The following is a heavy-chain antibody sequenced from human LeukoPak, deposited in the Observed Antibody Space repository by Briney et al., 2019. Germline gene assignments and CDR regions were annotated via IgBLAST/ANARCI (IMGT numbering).Heavy chain of an antibody. D-gene: IGHD2-21*02. J-gene: IGHJ3*02. CDR1: GFTFSSYA. V-gene: IGHV3-15*01. CDR3: TTDPVFTEVVTATNDAFDI. CDR2: IKSKTDGGTT. Sequence: KPGGSLRLACAASGFTFSSYAMSWVRQAPGKGLEWVGRIKSKTDGGTTDYAAPVKGRFTISRDDSKNTLYLQMNSLKTEDTAVYYCTTDPVFTEVVTATNDAFDIWGQGTMVTVSS.